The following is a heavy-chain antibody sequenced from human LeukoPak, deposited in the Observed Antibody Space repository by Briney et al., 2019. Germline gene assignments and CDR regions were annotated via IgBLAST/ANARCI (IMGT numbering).Heavy chain of an antibody. D-gene: IGHD5-24*01. J-gene: IGHJ4*02. V-gene: IGHV3-21*01. CDR1: GFTFSIYS. CDR2: ISSSSSYI. Sequence: GGSLRLSCAASGFTFSIYSMNWVRQAPGKGLEWVSSISSSSSYIYYADSVKGRFTISRDNAKNSLYLQMNSLRAEDTDVYYCAREMATIIGDFDYWGQGTLVTVSS. CDR3: AREMATIIGDFDY.